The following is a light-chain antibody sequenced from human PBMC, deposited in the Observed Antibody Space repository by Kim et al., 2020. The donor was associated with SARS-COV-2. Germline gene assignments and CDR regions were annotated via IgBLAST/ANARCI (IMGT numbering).Light chain of an antibody. Sequence: GQRVTISCSGSNSNIGNNYVYGYQHLPGTAPTLLIYRNNQRRSGVPDRFSGSKSGTSASLAISGLRSEDEADYYCALWDDSLNGPVFGGGTKLTVL. CDR2: RNN. J-gene: IGLJ3*02. V-gene: IGLV1-47*01. CDR3: ALWDDSLNGPV. CDR1: NSNIGNNY.